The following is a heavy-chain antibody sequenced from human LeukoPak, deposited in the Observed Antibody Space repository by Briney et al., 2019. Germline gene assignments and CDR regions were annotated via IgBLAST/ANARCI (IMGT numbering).Heavy chain of an antibody. CDR3: QKTAYDILTGYHGY. CDR1: GFTFSSYA. Sequence: PGGSLRLSCAASGFTFSSYAMSSVRQAPGKGLEWVSAISGSGGSTYSADFVTGRFTISRDNSKNTLYLQMNSLRAEDTVFFFKQKTAYDILTGYHGYWGQGTLVTVSS. V-gene: IGHV3-23*01. J-gene: IGHJ4*02. D-gene: IGHD3-9*01. CDR2: ISGSGGST.